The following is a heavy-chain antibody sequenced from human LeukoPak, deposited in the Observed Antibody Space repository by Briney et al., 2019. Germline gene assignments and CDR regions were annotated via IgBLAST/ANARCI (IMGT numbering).Heavy chain of an antibody. V-gene: IGHV3-23*01. J-gene: IGHJ3*02. D-gene: IGHD6-6*01. CDR1: GFTVSSNY. CDR2: ISGSGGST. CDR3: AKPIDRSSIAARRGAFDI. Sequence: TGGSLRLSCAASGFTVSSNYMSWVRQAPGKGLEWVSAISGSGGSTYYADSVKGRFTISRDNSKNTLYLQMNSLRAEDTAVYYCAKPIDRSSIAARRGAFDIWGQGTMVTVSS.